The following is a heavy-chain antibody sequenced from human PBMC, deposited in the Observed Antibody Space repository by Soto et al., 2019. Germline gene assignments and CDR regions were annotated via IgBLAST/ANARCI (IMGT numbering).Heavy chain of an antibody. CDR2: ISGSGSNT. CDR1: GFTFSSYD. V-gene: IGHV3-23*01. CDR3: AKEATRYMDV. J-gene: IGHJ6*03. Sequence: GGSLRLSCEASGFTFSSYDMSWVRQAPGKGLEWVSVISGSGSNTYYADSVKGRFTISRDNSKNTLYLQMNSLRAEDTAVYYCAKEATRYMDVWAKGTTVTVSS. D-gene: IGHD5-12*01.